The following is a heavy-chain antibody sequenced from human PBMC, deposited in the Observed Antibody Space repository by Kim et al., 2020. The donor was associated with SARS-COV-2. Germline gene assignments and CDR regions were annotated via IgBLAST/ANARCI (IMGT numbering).Heavy chain of an antibody. CDR2: INAGNGDT. Sequence: ASVKVSCKASGYNFTSYAMHWVRQAPGQRPEWMGWINAGNGDTKYSQKFQGRVSLTRDTSASVVYMDLSSLMSEDTAVYYCARNMFCDLVTCRPLYYYYFGLDVWGHGTTVIVSS. D-gene: IGHD3-10*02. CDR1: GYNFTSYA. V-gene: IGHV1-3*01. J-gene: IGHJ6*02. CDR3: ARNMFCDLVTCRPLYYYYFGLDV.